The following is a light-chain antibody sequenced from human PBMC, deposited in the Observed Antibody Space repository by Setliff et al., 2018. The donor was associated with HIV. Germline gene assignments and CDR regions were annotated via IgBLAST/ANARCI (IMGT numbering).Light chain of an antibody. V-gene: IGLV2-11*01. CDR2: DVN. CDR1: SSDVGNYDY. J-gene: IGLJ1*01. Sequence: QSALTQPASVSGSPGQSVTISCTGTSSDVGNYDYVSWYQQYTGKAPKVLIYDVNKRPSGVPDRFSGSKSGNTASLTISGLQAEDEADYYCCSFAGSFTSLYVFGTGTKGTVL. CDR3: CSFAGSFTSLYV.